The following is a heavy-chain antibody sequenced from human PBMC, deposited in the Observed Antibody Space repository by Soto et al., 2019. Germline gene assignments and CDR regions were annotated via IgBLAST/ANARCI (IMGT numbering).Heavy chain of an antibody. CDR2: VYYSGTT. CDR1: GGSVSNKTYY. D-gene: IGHD4-17*01. V-gene: IGHV4-61*01. Sequence: SETLSLTCSVSGGSVSNKTYYWSWIRQPPGKRLERIGYVYYSGTTNYNPSLKSRVTISVDLSKNQFSLRLSSVTTADTALYYCARTTAVPNTLRSRYFFDYWGQGTLVTVSS. CDR3: ARTTAVPNTLRSRYFFDY. J-gene: IGHJ4*02.